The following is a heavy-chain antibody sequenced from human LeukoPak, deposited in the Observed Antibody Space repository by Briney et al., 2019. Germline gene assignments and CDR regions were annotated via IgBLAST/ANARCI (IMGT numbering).Heavy chain of an antibody. CDR2: IYYSGST. J-gene: IGHJ4*02. Sequence: PSETLSLTCTVSGGSISSYYWSWIRQPPGKGLEWIGYIYYSGSTNYNPSLKSRVTISVDTSKNQFSLKLSSVTAADTAVYYCARASYDGVLPAKPYYFDYWGQGTLVTVSS. CDR1: GGSISSYY. V-gene: IGHV4-59*01. D-gene: IGHD2-8*01. CDR3: ARASYDGVLPAKPYYFDY.